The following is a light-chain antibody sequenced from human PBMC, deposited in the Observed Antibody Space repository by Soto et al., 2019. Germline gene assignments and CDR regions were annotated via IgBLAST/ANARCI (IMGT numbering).Light chain of an antibody. J-gene: IGKJ2*01. CDR2: GAS. CDR1: QSVSSNY. V-gene: IGKV3-20*01. CDR3: QQYANSPLP. Sequence: EIVLTQSPGTLPLSPGERATLSCRASQSVSSNYLVWYQQKPGQAPRPLIYGASSRATGIPDRCSGSGSETDFTLTICRLEPEDFAVYYCQQYANSPLPFGQVTKLEIK.